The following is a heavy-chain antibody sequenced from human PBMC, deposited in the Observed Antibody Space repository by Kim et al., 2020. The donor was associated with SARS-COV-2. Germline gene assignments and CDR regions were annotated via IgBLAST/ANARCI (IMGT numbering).Heavy chain of an antibody. J-gene: IGHJ6*02. CDR3: ARGKYYYYTGSPVYYYGMHV. V-gene: IGHV3-33*01. CDR1: GFTFSSYG. Sequence: GESLRLSCAASGFTFSSYGMHWVRQAPGKWLEWVAVIWYDGSNKYYADSVKGRFTISRENSKNTLYRQMNSLRAEDPAVSYCARGKYYYYTGSPVYYYGMHVWGPGATVTVSS. D-gene: IGHD3-10*01. CDR2: IWYDGSNK.